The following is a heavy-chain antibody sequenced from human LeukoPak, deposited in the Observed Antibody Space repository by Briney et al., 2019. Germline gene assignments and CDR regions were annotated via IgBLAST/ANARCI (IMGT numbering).Heavy chain of an antibody. Sequence: SVKVSCTASGGTFSSYAISWVRQAPGQGLEWMGGIIHIFGTVNYAQKFQGRVTITADESTSTAYMELSSLRSEDTAVYYCAREADYGDLPVDYWGQGTLVTVSS. J-gene: IGHJ4*02. CDR2: IIHIFGTV. CDR3: AREADYGDLPVDY. D-gene: IGHD4-17*01. CDR1: GGTFSSYA. V-gene: IGHV1-69*13.